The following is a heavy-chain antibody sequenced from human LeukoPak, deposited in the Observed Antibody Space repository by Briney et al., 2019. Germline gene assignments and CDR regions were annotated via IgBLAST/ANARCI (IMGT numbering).Heavy chain of an antibody. CDR3: ARDQRELDYYDSSGYSDAFDI. J-gene: IGHJ3*02. D-gene: IGHD3-22*01. CDR1: GFTFSSYS. CDR2: ISSSSSYI. V-gene: IGHV3-21*01. Sequence: GGSLRLSCAASGFTFSSYSMNWVRQAPAKGLEWVSSISSSSSYIYYADSVKGRFTISRDNAKNSLYLQMNSLRAEDTAVYYCARDQRELDYYDSSGYSDAFDIWGQGTMVTVSS.